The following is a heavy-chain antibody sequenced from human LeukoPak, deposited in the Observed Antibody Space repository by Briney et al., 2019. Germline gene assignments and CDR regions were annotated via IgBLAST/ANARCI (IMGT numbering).Heavy chain of an antibody. J-gene: IGHJ4*02. V-gene: IGHV4-4*07. CDR3: ARAPEFSSGWLLDW. D-gene: IGHD6-19*01. Sequence: SETLSLTCTVSGGSISPYYWTWIRQSAGKGLEWIGRIHPSGSTSYNPSLESRVTMSVDTSKKQFSLKVTSVTATDTGVYYCARAPEFSSGWLLDWWGQGSLVTVSS. CDR1: GGSISPYY. CDR2: IHPSGST.